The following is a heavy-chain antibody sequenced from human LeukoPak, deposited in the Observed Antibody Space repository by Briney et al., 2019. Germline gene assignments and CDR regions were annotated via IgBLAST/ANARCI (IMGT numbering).Heavy chain of an antibody. J-gene: IGHJ4*02. CDR2: IYTSGST. CDR3: ARVGGITIFGVLIPHLFDY. D-gene: IGHD3-3*01. Sequence: SETLSLICTVSGGSISSYYWSWIRQPAGKGLEWIGRIYTSGSTNYNPSLKSRVTMSVDTSKNQFSLKLNSVTAADTAVYYCARVGGITIFGVLIPHLFDYWGQGTLVTVSS. V-gene: IGHV4-4*07. CDR1: GGSISSYY.